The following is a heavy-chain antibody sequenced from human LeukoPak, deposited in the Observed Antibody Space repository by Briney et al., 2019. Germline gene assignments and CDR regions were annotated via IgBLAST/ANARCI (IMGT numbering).Heavy chain of an antibody. CDR3: ARAPLYYYDSSGYRPEYFQH. CDR1: GGTFSSYA. V-gene: IGHV1-69*05. D-gene: IGHD3-22*01. Sequence: GASVKVSCKASGGTFSSYAISWVRQAPGQGLVWMGRIIPIFGTANYAQKFQGRVTITTDESTSTAYMELSSLRSEDTAVYYCARAPLYYYDSSGYRPEYFQHWGQGTLVTVSS. J-gene: IGHJ1*01. CDR2: IIPIFGTA.